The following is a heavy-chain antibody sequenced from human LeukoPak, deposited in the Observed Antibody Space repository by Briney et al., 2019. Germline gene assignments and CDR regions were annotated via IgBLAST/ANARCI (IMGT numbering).Heavy chain of an antibody. CDR1: GGSMSSYY. CDR3: ASGSSGYDP. CDR2: IYSSGTT. Sequence: SETLSLTCTVPGGSMSSYYWSWIRQPAGKGLEWIGRIYSSGTTIYNPSLKSRVTMSVDTSKTQFSLKLSSVTAADTAVYFCASGSSGYDPWGQGTLVTVSS. J-gene: IGHJ5*02. V-gene: IGHV4-4*07. D-gene: IGHD5-12*01.